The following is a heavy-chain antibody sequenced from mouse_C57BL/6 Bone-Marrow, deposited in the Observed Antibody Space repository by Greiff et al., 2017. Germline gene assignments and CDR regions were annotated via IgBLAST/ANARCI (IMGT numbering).Heavy chain of an antibody. Sequence: EVQLQESGPGLVNPSQSLSLTCSVTGYSITSGYYWNWIRQFPGNKLEWMGYISYDGSNNYNPSLKNRISITRDTSKNQFFLKLNSVTTEDTATYYCARIYYGNYVGDYWGQGTTLTVSS. CDR1: GYSITSGYY. CDR2: ISYDGSN. CDR3: ARIYYGNYVGDY. V-gene: IGHV3-6*01. J-gene: IGHJ2*01. D-gene: IGHD2-1*01.